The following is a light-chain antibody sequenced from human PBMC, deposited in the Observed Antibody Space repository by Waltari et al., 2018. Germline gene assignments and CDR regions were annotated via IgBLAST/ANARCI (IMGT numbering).Light chain of an antibody. CDR3: CSYTDRSTMV. V-gene: IGLV2-8*01. Sequence: SALTQPPSASGSPGQSVSISCTGTSSDVGAYNYVSWYQQHPGKAPRLMSYEVTKRPSGVPDRFSGAKSGNTASLTVSGLQTEDEADYYCCSYTDRSTMVFGAGTKLTVL. CDR2: EVT. CDR1: SSDVGAYNY. J-gene: IGLJ3*02.